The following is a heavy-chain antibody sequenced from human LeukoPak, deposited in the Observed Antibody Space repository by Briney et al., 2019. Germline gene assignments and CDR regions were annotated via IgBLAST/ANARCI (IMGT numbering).Heavy chain of an antibody. CDR2: ISGSGGSI. Sequence: GGSLRLSCAASRFTFSIYAMSWVRHAPGKGLEWVSAISGSGGSIYYADSVKGRFTISRDNSKNTLYLQMNSLRAEDTAVYYCAKDLLVLRYFDWLLSGLDYWGQGTLVTVSS. CDR3: AKDLLVLRYFDWLLSGLDY. D-gene: IGHD3-9*01. J-gene: IGHJ4*02. CDR1: RFTFSIYA. V-gene: IGHV3-23*01.